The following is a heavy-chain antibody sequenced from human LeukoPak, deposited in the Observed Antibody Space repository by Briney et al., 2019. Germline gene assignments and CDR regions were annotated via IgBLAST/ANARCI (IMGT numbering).Heavy chain of an antibody. CDR1: GYTFTNYG. J-gene: IGHJ4*02. D-gene: IGHD2-15*01. CDR3: ARDAAGFCRTTPCSHEYY. V-gene: IGHV1-18*01. CDR2: ISVDNGNS. Sequence: ASVKVSCKASGYTFTNYGISWVRQAPGQGLEWMGWISVDNGNSNFAQNLQGRVTLTTDTSTNTAWMELRSLRSDDTAVYYCARDAAGFCRTTPCSHEYYWGQGTLVTVSS.